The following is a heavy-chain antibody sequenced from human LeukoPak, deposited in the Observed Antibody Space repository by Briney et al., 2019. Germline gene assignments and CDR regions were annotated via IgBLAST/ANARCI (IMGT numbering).Heavy chain of an antibody. CDR2: IKEDGSDK. V-gene: IGHV3-7*01. CDR1: GFSFNECW. Sequence: GGSLRLSCAASGFSFNECWMSWVRQAPGKGPEWVANIKEDGSDKYYIDSVKGRFTISRDDGTNSVFLEMNSLRPEDTGLYYCARDSRPRGGSCFDNWGQGTLVTVSS. D-gene: IGHD2-15*01. J-gene: IGHJ4*02. CDR3: ARDSRPRGGSCFDN.